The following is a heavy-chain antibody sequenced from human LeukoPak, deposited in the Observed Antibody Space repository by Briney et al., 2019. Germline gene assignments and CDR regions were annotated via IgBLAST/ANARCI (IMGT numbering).Heavy chain of an antibody. CDR3: GRGPKAGGPHHDMDV. CDR1: GYSFTSYG. J-gene: IGHJ6*02. Sequence: ASVKVSCKASGYSFTSYGISWVRQAAGQGLEGMGWISAYSSDTTYAQKFQRSATMTTDTSTSTACMELRSLSSDDTAVYYCGRGPKAGGPHHDMDVWGRGTTVTVSS. V-gene: IGHV1-18*01. D-gene: IGHD2-15*01. CDR2: ISAYSSDT.